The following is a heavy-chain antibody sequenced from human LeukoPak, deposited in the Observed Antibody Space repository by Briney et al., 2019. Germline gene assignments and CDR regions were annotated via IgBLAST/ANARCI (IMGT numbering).Heavy chain of an antibody. J-gene: IGHJ4*02. CDR2: INADGTIA. Sequence: PGGSLRLSCAASGFSFSGYWMHWVRQAPGKGLVWVSRINADGTIATYADSVEGRFTISRDNAKNTLYLQMNSLRAEDTAVYYCAKVGEYGIFDYWGQGTLGTVSS. CDR1: GFSFSGYW. CDR3: AKVGEYGIFDY. D-gene: IGHD4-17*01. V-gene: IGHV3-74*01.